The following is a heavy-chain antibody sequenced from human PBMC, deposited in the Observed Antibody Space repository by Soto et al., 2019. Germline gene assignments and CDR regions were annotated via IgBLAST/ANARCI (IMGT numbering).Heavy chain of an antibody. D-gene: IGHD3-3*01. CDR2: IKSKTDGGTT. V-gene: IGHV3-15*07. Sequence: PGGSLRLSCAASGFTFSNAWMNWVRQAPGKGLEWVGRIKSKTDGGTTDYAAPVKGRFTISRDDSKNTLYLQMNSLKTEDTAVYYCTSLYYDFWSGYSQAYYYYYGMDVWGQGTTVTVSS. CDR1: GFTFSNAW. CDR3: TSLYYDFWSGYSQAYYYYYGMDV. J-gene: IGHJ6*02.